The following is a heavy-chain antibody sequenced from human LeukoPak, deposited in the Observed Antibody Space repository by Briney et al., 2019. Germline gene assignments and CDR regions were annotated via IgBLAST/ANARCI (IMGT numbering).Heavy chain of an antibody. CDR2: IYYSGST. V-gene: IGHV4-39*07. D-gene: IGHD6-13*01. CDR1: GGSITSSSYY. CDR3: ARDSSRWYY. Sequence: PSETLSLTCTVSGGSITSSSYYWVWIRQPPGKGLDWIGSIYYSGSTYYNPSLKSRVTISVDTSKNQFSLKLSSVTAADTAVYYCARDSSRWYYWGQGTLVTVSS. J-gene: IGHJ4*02.